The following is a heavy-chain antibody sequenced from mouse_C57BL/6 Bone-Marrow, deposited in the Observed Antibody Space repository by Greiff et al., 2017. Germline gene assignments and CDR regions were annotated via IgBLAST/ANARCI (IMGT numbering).Heavy chain of an antibody. Sequence: QVQLQQPGAELVRPGSSVKLSCKASGYTFTSYWMDWVKQRPGQGLEWIGNIYPSDSETHYNQKFKDKATLTVDKSSSTAYMQLSSLTYEDSAVYYGARPAFPNYYGSSGYAMDYWGQGTSVTVSS. J-gene: IGHJ4*01. CDR2: IYPSDSET. D-gene: IGHD1-1*01. CDR1: GYTFTSYW. CDR3: ARPAFPNYYGSSGYAMDY. V-gene: IGHV1-61*01.